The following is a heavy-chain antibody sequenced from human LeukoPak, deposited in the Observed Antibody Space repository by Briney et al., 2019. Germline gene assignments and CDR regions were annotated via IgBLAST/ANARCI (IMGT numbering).Heavy chain of an antibody. CDR1: GGTFSSYA. D-gene: IGHD5-18*01. V-gene: IGHV1-69*05. J-gene: IGHJ4*02. CDR3: ARDQTLQLWYFTFDY. CDR2: IIPIFGTA. Sequence: ASVNVSCKASGGTFSSYAISWVRQAPGQGLEWMGRIIPIFGTANYAQKFQGRVTITTDESTSTAYMELSSLRSEDTAVYYCARDQTLQLWYFTFDYWGQGTLVTAS.